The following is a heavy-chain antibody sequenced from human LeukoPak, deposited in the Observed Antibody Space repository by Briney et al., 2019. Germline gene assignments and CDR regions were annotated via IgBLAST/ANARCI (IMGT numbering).Heavy chain of an antibody. D-gene: IGHD3-22*01. Sequence: PSETLSLTCTVSGGSISSYYWSWIRQPAGKGLEWIGRIYTSGSTNYNPSLKSRVTMSVDTSKNQFSLKLSSVTAADTAVYYCARDRQSSGYRYYYYYYYMDVWGKGTTVTVSS. CDR2: IYTSGST. V-gene: IGHV4-4*07. CDR1: GGSISSYY. J-gene: IGHJ6*03. CDR3: ARDRQSSGYRYYYYYYYMDV.